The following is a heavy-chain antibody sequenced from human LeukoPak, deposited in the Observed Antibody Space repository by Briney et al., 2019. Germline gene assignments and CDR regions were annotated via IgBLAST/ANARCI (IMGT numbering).Heavy chain of an antibody. CDR1: GGSISSGSYY. Sequence: SETLSLTCTVSGGSISSGSYYWSWIRQPAGKGLEWIGRIYASGSTNYNPSLKSRVTMSVDTSKNQFSLKLSSVTAADTAVYYCARDNVDALDYWGQGTLVSVSS. V-gene: IGHV4-61*02. D-gene: IGHD5-12*01. CDR2: IYASGST. J-gene: IGHJ4*02. CDR3: ARDNVDALDY.